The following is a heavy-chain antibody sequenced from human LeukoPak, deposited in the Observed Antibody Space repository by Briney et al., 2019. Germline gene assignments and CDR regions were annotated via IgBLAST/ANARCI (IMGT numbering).Heavy chain of an antibody. CDR2: IYYSGST. Sequence: SETLSLTCTVSGGSISSGDYYWSWIRQPPGKGLEWIGYIYYSGSTYYNPSLKSRVTISVDTSKNQFSLKLSSVTAADTAVYYCARFSYYYDSSGYLPFDYWGQGTLVTVSS. V-gene: IGHV4-30-4*01. D-gene: IGHD3-22*01. CDR1: GGSISSGDYY. J-gene: IGHJ4*02. CDR3: ARFSYYYDSSGYLPFDY.